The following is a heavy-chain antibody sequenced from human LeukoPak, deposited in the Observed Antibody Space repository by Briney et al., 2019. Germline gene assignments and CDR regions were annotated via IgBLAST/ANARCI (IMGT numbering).Heavy chain of an antibody. Sequence: ASVKVSCKASGYTFTGYYMHWVRQAPGQGLEWMGWINPNSGGTNYAQKFQGRVTMTRNTSISTAYMELSSLRSEDTAVYCCARGDYYGSGSFYYYYYYMDVWGKGTTVTISS. D-gene: IGHD3-10*01. CDR1: GYTFTGYY. CDR2: INPNSGGT. V-gene: IGHV1-2*02. CDR3: ARGDYYGSGSFYYYYYYMDV. J-gene: IGHJ6*03.